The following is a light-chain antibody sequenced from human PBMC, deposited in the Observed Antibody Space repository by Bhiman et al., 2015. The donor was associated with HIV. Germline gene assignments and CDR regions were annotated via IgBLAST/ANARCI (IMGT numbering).Light chain of an antibody. CDR2: YDS. Sequence: SYELTQPPSVSVAPGKTARITCGGSNIGNKNVHWYQQKPGQAPVLVIYYDSDRPSGIPERFSGSNSGNTATLTVSWVEAGDEADYYCQVWDSSSNHPGVFGGGTKLTVL. CDR3: QVWDSSSNHPGV. CDR1: NIGNKN. V-gene: IGLV3-21*04. J-gene: IGLJ3*02.